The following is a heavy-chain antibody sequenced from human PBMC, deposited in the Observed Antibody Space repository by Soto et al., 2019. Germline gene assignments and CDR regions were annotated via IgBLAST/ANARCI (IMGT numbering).Heavy chain of an antibody. CDR2: IIPIFGTA. CDR3: ARDVSATAVRFDY. D-gene: IGHD2-21*02. Sequence: QVQLVQSGAEVKKPGSSVKVSCKASGGTFSSYAISWVRQAPGQGLESMGGIIPIFGTANYAQKFQGRVTITADESTSTAYMELSSLRSEDTAVYYCARDVSATAVRFDYWGQRTLVTVSS. J-gene: IGHJ4*02. CDR1: GGTFSSYA. V-gene: IGHV1-69*12.